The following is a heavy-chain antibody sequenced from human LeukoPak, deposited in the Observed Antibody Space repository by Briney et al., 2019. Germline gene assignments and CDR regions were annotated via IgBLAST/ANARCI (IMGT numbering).Heavy chain of an antibody. J-gene: IGHJ4*02. Sequence: GGSLRLSCAASGFTFTNYAMTWVRQATGKGLEWVSAISVGGANTHYADSVRGRFTISRDDSKKTLYLQMSSLRAEDTAVYYCAKDWSAAHWGQGTLVTVSS. D-gene: IGHD2-15*01. CDR2: ISVGGANT. CDR1: GFTFTNYA. CDR3: AKDWSAAH. V-gene: IGHV3-23*01.